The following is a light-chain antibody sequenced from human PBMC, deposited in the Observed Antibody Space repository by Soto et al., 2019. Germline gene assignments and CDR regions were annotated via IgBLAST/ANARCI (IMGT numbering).Light chain of an antibody. CDR1: SGHSSYA. J-gene: IGLJ2*01. Sequence: QSVLTQSPSASASLGASVKLTCTLSSGHSSYAIAWHQQQPEKGPRYLMKLNSDGSHSKGDGIPDRFSGSSSGAERYLTISSLQSEDEAVYYCQSCGTYVVFGGATKLTVL. V-gene: IGLV4-69*01. CDR2: LNSDGSH. CDR3: QSCGTYVV.